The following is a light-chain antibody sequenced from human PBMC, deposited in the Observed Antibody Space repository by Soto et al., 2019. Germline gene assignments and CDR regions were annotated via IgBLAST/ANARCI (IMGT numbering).Light chain of an antibody. CDR2: AAS. V-gene: IGKV3-20*01. J-gene: IGKJ3*01. CDR1: QSVSSTF. CDR3: PQYGSSLFS. Sequence: VLAQSAGTLSLSPGERATLSCRASQSVSSTFLAWYQQKPGQAPRLLIYAASSRATGIPDRFSGSGSGTDFTLTISRLEPEDFAVYYCPQYGSSLFSFGPGTKVDI.